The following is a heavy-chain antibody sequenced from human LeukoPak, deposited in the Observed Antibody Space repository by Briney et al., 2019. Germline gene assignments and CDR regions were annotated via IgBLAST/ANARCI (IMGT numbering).Heavy chain of an antibody. Sequence: PGGSLRLSCAASGFTFSSYERNWVRQAPGRGLEWVSYISSSASTIYYADSVKGRFTISRDNAKNSLYLQMNSLRAEDTAVYYCARGRTSGYAGTFDYWGQGTLVTVSS. J-gene: IGHJ4*02. V-gene: IGHV3-48*03. CDR3: ARGRTSGYAGTFDY. CDR1: GFTFSSYE. CDR2: ISSSASTI. D-gene: IGHD3-22*01.